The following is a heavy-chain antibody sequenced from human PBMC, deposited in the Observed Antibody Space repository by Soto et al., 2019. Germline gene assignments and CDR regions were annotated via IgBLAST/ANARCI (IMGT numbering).Heavy chain of an antibody. V-gene: IGHV4-39*01. J-gene: IGHJ4*02. Sequence: SETLSLTCTVAGACISSSSYYWGWIRQPPGKGLEWIGSIYYSGSTYYNPSLKSRVTISVDTSKNQFSLKLSSVTAADTAVYYCASYSAQTYYFDYWGQGTLVTVSS. CDR2: IYYSGST. CDR1: GACISSSSYY. CDR3: ASYSAQTYYFDY. D-gene: IGHD5-18*01.